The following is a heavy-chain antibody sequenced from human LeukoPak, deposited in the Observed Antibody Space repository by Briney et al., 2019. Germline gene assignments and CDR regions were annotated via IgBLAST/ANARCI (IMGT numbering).Heavy chain of an antibody. Sequence: PSETLSLTCAVYGGSFSGYYWSWIRQPPGKGLEWIGEINHSGSTNYNPSLKSRVTMSVDTSKNQFSLKLSSVTAADTAVYYCARDSYYDSSGYPDAFDIWGQGTMVTVSS. J-gene: IGHJ3*02. V-gene: IGHV4-34*01. CDR1: GGSFSGYY. CDR2: INHSGST. D-gene: IGHD3-22*01. CDR3: ARDSYYDSSGYPDAFDI.